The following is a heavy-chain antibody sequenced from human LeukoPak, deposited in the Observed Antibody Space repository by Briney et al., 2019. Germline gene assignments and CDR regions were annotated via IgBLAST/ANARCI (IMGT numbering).Heavy chain of an antibody. CDR1: GGSISSYY. CDR2: IYYSGST. V-gene: IGHV4-59*01. CDR3: ARETRGYSYGTGGWFDP. J-gene: IGHJ5*02. Sequence: PSETLSLTCTVPGGSISSYYWSWIRQPPGKGLGRIGYIYYSGSTNYNPSLKSRVTISVDTSKNQFSLKLSSVTAADTAVYYCARETRGYSYGTGGWFDPWGQGTLVTVSS. D-gene: IGHD5-18*01.